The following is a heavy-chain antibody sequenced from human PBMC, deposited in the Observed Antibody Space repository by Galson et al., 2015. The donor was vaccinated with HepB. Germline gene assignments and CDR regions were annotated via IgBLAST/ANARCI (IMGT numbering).Heavy chain of an antibody. CDR1: GYSFTSYW. J-gene: IGHJ4*02. CDR2: IDPSDSYT. CDR3: ARHETYYYDSSGQSPWDY. Sequence: QSGAEVKKPGESLKISCKGSGYSFTSYWISWVRQMPGKGLEWMGRIDPSDSYTNYSPSFQGHVTISADKSVSTAYLQWSSLKASDTAMYYCARHETYYYDSSGQSPWDYWGQGTLVTVSS. V-gene: IGHV5-10-1*01. D-gene: IGHD3-22*01.